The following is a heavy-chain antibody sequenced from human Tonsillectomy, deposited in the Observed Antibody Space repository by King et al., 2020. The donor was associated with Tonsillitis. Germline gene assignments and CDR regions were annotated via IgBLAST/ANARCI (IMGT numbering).Heavy chain of an antibody. CDR3: ARAGGASDY. CDR2: IDFSWST. Sequence: QLQESGPGLVKPSETLSLTCTVSGASISSYYCSWIRQPPGKGLEWIGHIDFSWSTNYNPSLKSRVTISVDSSKSQFSLRLSSVTAADTAVYYCARAGGASDYWGQGTLVTVSS. V-gene: IGHV4-59*01. D-gene: IGHD3-16*01. CDR1: GASISSYY. J-gene: IGHJ4*02.